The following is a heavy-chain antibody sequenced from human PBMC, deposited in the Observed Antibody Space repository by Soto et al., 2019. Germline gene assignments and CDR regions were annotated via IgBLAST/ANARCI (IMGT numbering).Heavy chain of an antibody. CDR2: IIPIFGTP. Sequence: QVQLVQSGAEVKKPGSSVKVSCKASGGTFSDSSINWVRQAPGQGLEWMGGIIPIFGTPNYAQKFQGRVTITADKSTSTAYMEVSSLRSEDTAVYYCARDPDYGGNSGLGLVDYWVQGTLVTVSS. CDR1: GGTFSDSS. CDR3: ARDPDYGGNSGLGLVDY. V-gene: IGHV1-69*06. J-gene: IGHJ4*02. D-gene: IGHD2-21*02.